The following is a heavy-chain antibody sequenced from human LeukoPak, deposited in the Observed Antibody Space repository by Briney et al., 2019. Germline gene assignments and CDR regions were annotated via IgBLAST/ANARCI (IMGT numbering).Heavy chain of an antibody. D-gene: IGHD4-23*01. Sequence: GGSLRLSCAASGFTFSSYDMHWVRQAPGKGLEWVAVISYDGSKKYYADSVKGRFTISRDNSKNTLYLQMNSLRAEDTAVYYCATDVMTSVVTPTLFADYWGQGTLVTVSS. V-gene: IGHV3-30*03. CDR2: ISYDGSKK. J-gene: IGHJ4*02. CDR1: GFTFSSYD. CDR3: ATDVMTSVVTPTLFADY.